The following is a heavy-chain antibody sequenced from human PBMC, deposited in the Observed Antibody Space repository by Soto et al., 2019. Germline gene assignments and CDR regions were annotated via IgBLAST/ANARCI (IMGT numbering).Heavy chain of an antibody. J-gene: IGHJ4*02. CDR2: INTYNGNT. CDR1: GYIFTNFG. Sequence: QVLLEQSGAEVKPPGASVKVSCRTSGYIFTNFGLTWVRQAPGQGLEWMGWINTYNGNTKYSQKFQGRLAMTTDTSTTTAYMDLRSLKSDDTAVYYCAKDGVDSTATVTGGYWGQGALVIVSS. V-gene: IGHV1-18*01. CDR3: AKDGVDSTATVTGGY. D-gene: IGHD1-26*01.